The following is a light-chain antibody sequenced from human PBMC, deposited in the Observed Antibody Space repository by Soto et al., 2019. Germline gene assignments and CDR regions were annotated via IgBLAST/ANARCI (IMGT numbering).Light chain of an antibody. CDR2: DVS. CDR1: SSDVGAYNY. CDR3: CSHADNYSYV. J-gene: IGLJ1*01. Sequence: QSALTQPRSVSGSPGQSVTISCTGTSSDVGAYNYVSWYQQHPGKAPKLMTYDVSKRPSGVPDRFSGSKSGNTASLTISGLQAEDEADYYCCSHADNYSYVLGNRTKVT. V-gene: IGLV2-11*01.